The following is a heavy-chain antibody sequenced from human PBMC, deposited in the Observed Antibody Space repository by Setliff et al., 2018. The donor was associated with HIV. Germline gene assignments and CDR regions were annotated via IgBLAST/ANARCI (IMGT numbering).Heavy chain of an antibody. J-gene: IGHJ5*02. D-gene: IGHD6-13*01. Sequence: PGESLTISCQGSGYSFTRYWIGWVRQMPGKGLEWMGIIYPGDSDTTYSPSFQGQVTISADKSISTAYLQWSSLEASDTAMYYCATVYSNNWSQSRWFDPWGQGTLVTVSS. V-gene: IGHV5-51*01. CDR3: ATVYSNNWSQSRWFDP. CDR2: IYPGDSDT. CDR1: GYSFTRYW.